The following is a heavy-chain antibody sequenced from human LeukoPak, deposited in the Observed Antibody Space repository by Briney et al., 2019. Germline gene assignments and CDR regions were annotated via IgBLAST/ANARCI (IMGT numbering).Heavy chain of an antibody. CDR2: INYSGST. V-gene: IGHV4-59*08. Sequence: SETLSLTCTVSGDSMNNYYWSWIRQPPGKGLEWIGNINYSGSTNYNPSLKSRVTISVDTSKNQFSLKLSSVTAADTAVYFCARGPYSYDSSGAFDIWGQGTMVTVSS. CDR3: ARGPYSYDSSGAFDI. CDR1: GDSMNNYY. J-gene: IGHJ3*02. D-gene: IGHD3-22*01.